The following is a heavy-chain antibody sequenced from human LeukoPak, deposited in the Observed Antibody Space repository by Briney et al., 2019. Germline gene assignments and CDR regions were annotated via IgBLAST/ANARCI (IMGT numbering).Heavy chain of an antibody. CDR3: AKGGSVTAPDDAFDI. CDR2: ISGSGGSP. D-gene: IGHD5/OR15-5a*01. CDR1: GFTFSNAW. Sequence: SGGSLRLSCAASGFTFSNAWMNWVRQAPGKGLEWVSVISGSGGSPYYAGSVKGRFTISRDNSKNTLYLQMNSLRAEDMGVYYCAKGGSVTAPDDAFDIWGQGTMVTVSS. V-gene: IGHV3-23*01. J-gene: IGHJ3*02.